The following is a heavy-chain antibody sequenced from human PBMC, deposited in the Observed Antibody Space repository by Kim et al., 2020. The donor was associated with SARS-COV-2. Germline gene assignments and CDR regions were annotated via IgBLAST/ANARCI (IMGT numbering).Heavy chain of an antibody. J-gene: IGHJ4*02. CDR1: RGSISTYY. Sequence: SETLSLTCTVSRGSISTYYWSWIRQPPGKGLEWIGYIYYSGSTNYNPSLKSRVTISVDTSKNQFSLKSSSVTAADTAVYYCARHGSSYGLSYWGQGTLVTVSS. CDR3: ARHGSSYGLSY. D-gene: IGHD5-18*01. V-gene: IGHV4-59*08. CDR2: IYYSGST.